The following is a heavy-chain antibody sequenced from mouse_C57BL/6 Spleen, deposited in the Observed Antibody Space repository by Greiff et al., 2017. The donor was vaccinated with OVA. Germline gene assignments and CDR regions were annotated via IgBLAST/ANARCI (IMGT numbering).Heavy chain of an antibody. V-gene: IGHV1-82*01. Sequence: VQLQESGPELVKPGASVKISCKASGYAFSSSWMNWVKQRPGKGLEWIGRIYPGDGDTNYNGKFKGKATLTADKSSSTAYMQLSSLTSEDSAVYFCARVDSNYFDYWGQGTTLTVSS. CDR3: ARVDSNYFDY. J-gene: IGHJ2*01. D-gene: IGHD2-5*01. CDR2: IYPGDGDT. CDR1: GYAFSSSW.